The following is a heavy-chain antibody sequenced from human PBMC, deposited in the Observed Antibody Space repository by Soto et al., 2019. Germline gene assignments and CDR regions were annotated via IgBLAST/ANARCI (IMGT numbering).Heavy chain of an antibody. CDR3: SREWELRIGPFDY. CDR2: ISVYNGNT. V-gene: IGHV1-18*01. CDR1: GYTFTSYG. J-gene: IGHJ4*02. D-gene: IGHD1-26*01. Sequence: QVKLVQSGAEVKKPGASVKVSCKASGYTFTSYGISWVRQAPGQGLEWMGWISVYNGNTNYAQKLQGRVTMTTDTSTSTAYIELRSLRSDDTAVYYCSREWELRIGPFDYWGQGTLVTVSS.